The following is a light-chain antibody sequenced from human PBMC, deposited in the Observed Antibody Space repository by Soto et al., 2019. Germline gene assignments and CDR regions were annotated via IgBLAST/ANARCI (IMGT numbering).Light chain of an antibody. CDR2: DVS. J-gene: IGLJ1*01. V-gene: IGLV2-14*01. Sequence: SVLTQPASVSGAPGQSITISYTGTSSDFGGYNYVSWYQQHPGKAPKLMIYDVSNRPSGVSNRFSGSKSGNTASLTISGLQAEDEADYYCSSYTSSSTPCVFGTGTKVTVL. CDR1: SSDFGGYNY. CDR3: SSYTSSSTPCV.